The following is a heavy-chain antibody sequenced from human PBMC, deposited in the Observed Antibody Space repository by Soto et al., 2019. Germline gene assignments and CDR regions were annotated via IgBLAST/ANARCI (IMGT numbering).Heavy chain of an antibody. J-gene: IGHJ4*02. Sequence: QVQLVESGGGVVQPGRSLRLSCAASGFTFSSYGMHWVRQAPGKGLEWVAVISYDGSKKYYADSVKGRFTISRDNSKNTLYLQMNSLRAEDTAVYYCAKDSEGGVYWGQGTLVTVSS. CDR1: GFTFSSYG. D-gene: IGHD3-10*01. CDR3: AKDSEGGVY. V-gene: IGHV3-30*18. CDR2: ISYDGSKK.